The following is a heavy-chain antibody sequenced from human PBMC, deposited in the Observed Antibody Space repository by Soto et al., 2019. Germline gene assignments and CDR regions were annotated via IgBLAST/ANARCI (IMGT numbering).Heavy chain of an antibody. Sequence: GGSLRLSCAASGFTFSSYWMSWVRQAPGKGLEWVANIKQDGSEKYYVDSVKGRFTISRDNAKNSLYLQMNSLGAEDTAVYYCARVIVVVTANNWFDPWGQGTLVTVSS. D-gene: IGHD2-21*02. CDR3: ARVIVVVTANNWFDP. J-gene: IGHJ5*02. CDR1: GFTFSSYW. V-gene: IGHV3-7*05. CDR2: IKQDGSEK.